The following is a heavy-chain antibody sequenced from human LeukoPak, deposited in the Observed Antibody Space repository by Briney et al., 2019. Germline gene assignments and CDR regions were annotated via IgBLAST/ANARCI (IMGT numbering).Heavy chain of an antibody. D-gene: IGHD4-17*01. CDR2: INPNSGGT. CDR3: ASIPVSNDYGDYDWGY. J-gene: IGHJ4*02. CDR1: GYTFTGYY. Sequence: ASVKVSCKASGYTFTGYYMHWVRQAPGQGLEWMGWINPNSGGTNYAQKFQGRVTMTRDTSISTAYMELSRLRSDDTAVYYCASIPVSNDYGDYDWGYWCQGTLVTVSS. V-gene: IGHV1-2*02.